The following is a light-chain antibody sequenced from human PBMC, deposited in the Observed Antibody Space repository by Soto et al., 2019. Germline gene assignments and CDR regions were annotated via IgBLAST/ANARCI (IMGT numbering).Light chain of an antibody. CDR3: QQYGSSLTLLT. J-gene: IGKJ4*01. CDR2: GAS. V-gene: IGKV3-20*01. CDR1: QSVSSSY. Sequence: EIVLTQSPGTLSLSPGERATLSCRASQSVSSSYLAWYQQKPGQAPRLLIYGASSRATGIPDRFSGSGSGTDFTLTISRLEPEDFAVYYCQQYGSSLTLLTFGGGTKVEIK.